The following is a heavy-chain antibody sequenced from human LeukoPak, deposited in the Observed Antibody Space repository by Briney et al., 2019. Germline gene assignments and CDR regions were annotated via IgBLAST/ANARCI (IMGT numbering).Heavy chain of an antibody. V-gene: IGHV1-2*02. CDR3: ARAGIAAAGTYNWFDP. CDR1: GYSFTAYY. Sequence: GASVKVSCKVSGYSFTAYYMHWLRQAPGQGLEWMGWIDTNSGATKYAQKFQGRVTMTRDTSISTAYMELSRLRSDDTAVYYCARAGIAAAGTYNWFDPWGQGTLVTVSS. CDR2: IDTNSGAT. J-gene: IGHJ5*02. D-gene: IGHD6-13*01.